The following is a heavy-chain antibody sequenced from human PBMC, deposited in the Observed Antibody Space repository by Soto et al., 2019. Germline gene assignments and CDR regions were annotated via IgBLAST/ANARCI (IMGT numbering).Heavy chain of an antibody. Sequence: PGGSLRLSCAASGFTFSSYTMNWVRQAPGKGLEWVAFITSGSDYIYYADSVKGRFTISRDDANNSLFLQMSSLRAEDTAVYYCTRGHVVTIFRRGQRGSFDNWSQGTLVTVSS. D-gene: IGHD3-9*01. V-gene: IGHV3-21*01. CDR3: TRGHVVTIFRRGQRGSFDN. CDR1: GFTFSSYT. CDR2: ITSGSDYI. J-gene: IGHJ4*02.